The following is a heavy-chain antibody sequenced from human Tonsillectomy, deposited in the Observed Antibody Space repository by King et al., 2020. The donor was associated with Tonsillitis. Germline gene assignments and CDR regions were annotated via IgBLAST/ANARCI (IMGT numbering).Heavy chain of an antibody. V-gene: IGHV3-30-3*01. CDR1: GFTFSSYA. J-gene: IGHJ6*03. Sequence: VQLVESGGGVVQPGRSLRLSCAASGFTFSSYAMHWVRQAPGKGLEWVAVISYDGSNKYYADSVQGRFTISRDNSKNTLYLQMNSLGAEDTAVYYCARVRAHRDIVATIEGYYYYSMDVWGKGTTVTVSS. D-gene: IGHD5-12*01. CDR3: ARVRAHRDIVATIEGYYYYSMDV. CDR2: ISYDGSNK.